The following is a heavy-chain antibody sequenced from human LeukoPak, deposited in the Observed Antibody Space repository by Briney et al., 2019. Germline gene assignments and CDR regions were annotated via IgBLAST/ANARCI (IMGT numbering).Heavy chain of an antibody. CDR1: GGTFSSYA. CDR2: IIPILGIA. CDR3: ANSHGVGGSSIAGYFDY. Sequence: GASVKVSCKASGGTFSSYAISWVRQAPGQGLEWMGRIIPILGIANYAQKFQGRVTITADKSTSTAYMELSGLRSEDTAVYYCANSHGVGGSSIAGYFDYWGQGTLVTVSS. V-gene: IGHV1-69*04. J-gene: IGHJ4*02. D-gene: IGHD1-26*01.